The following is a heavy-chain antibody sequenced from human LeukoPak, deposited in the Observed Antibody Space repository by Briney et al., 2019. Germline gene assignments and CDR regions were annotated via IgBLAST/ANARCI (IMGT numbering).Heavy chain of an antibody. J-gene: IGHJ3*02. CDR3: ARYRNEALFAFDI. CDR1: GGSISSGSYF. V-gene: IGHV4-61*10. CDR2: IYYSGST. Sequence: SETLSLTCTVSGGSISSGSYFWSWIRQPAGKGLEWIGYIYYSGSTNYNPSLKSRVTISADTSKNQFSLKLNSVTAADTAVYYCARYRNEALFAFDIWGQGTMVTVSS. D-gene: IGHD1-14*01.